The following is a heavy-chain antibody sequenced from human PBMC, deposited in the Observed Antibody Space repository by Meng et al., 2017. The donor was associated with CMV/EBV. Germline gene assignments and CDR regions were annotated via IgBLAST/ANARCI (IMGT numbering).Heavy chain of an antibody. CDR3: ARGRMYSNSSWILHWFDP. CDR1: GGSISSYY. CDR2: INHSGST. Sequence: SETLSLTCTVSGGSISSYYWSWIRQPPGKGLEWIGEINHSGSTNYNPSLKSRVTISVDTSKNQFSLKLSSVTAADTAVYYCARGRMYSNSSWILHWFDPWGQGTLVTVSS. D-gene: IGHD6-6*01. V-gene: IGHV4-34*01. J-gene: IGHJ5*02.